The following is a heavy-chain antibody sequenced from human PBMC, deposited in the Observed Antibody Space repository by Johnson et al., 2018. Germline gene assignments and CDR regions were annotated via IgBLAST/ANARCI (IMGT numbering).Heavy chain of an antibody. CDR1: GFSFSTYT. CDR3: ARSWPSGSYWLGAFDI. Sequence: VQLVETGGGVVQPGRSXRVSCAASGFSFSTYTMHWVRQAPGKGLEWVAIISYDGNHKFYADSVKGRFTISRDNSKNTLYLQMNSLSTDDTAVYYCARSWPSGSYWLGAFDIWGQGTMVTVSS. CDR2: ISYDGNHK. J-gene: IGHJ3*02. V-gene: IGHV3-30-3*01. D-gene: IGHD1-26*01.